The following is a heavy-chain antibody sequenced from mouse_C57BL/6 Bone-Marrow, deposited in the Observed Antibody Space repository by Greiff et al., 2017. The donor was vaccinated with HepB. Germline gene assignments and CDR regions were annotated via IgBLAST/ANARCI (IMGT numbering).Heavy chain of an antibody. CDR1: GYTFTSYG. V-gene: IGHV1-81*01. D-gene: IGHD2-10*01. CDR3: ARSLLCADALDY. CDR2: IHPRSGNT. Sequence: QVQLQQSGAELARPGASVKLSCKASGYTFTSYGISWVKQRTGQGLEWIGEIHPRSGNTYYNEKFKGKATLNADKSSSTAYMELRSLTSEDSAVYFCARSLLCADALDYWGQGTSVTVSS. J-gene: IGHJ4*01.